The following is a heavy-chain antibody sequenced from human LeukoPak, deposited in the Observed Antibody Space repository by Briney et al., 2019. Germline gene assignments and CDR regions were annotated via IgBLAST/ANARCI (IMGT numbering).Heavy chain of an antibody. CDR2: IYAGGTT. CDR3: ARGPPPERFGRPYSKGYFAD. D-gene: IGHD2-15*01. J-gene: IGHJ4*02. Sequence: GGCLLHSCSTSDFTVSSKFMSWVRQAPGKGLEWVSIIYAGGTTYYADSVKGRFNISRDNSKNTLYLQRNRLRAEDTAVYYCARGPPPERFGRPYSKGYFADSGQASLVTVSS. V-gene: IGHV3-53*01. CDR1: DFTVSSKF.